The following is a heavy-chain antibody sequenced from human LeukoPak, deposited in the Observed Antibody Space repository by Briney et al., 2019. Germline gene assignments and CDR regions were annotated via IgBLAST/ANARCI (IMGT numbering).Heavy chain of an antibody. CDR2: IYHSGST. Sequence: PSETLSLTCAVSAYSISSGYYWGWIRQPPGKGLEWIGSIYHSGSTYYNPSLKSRVTISVDTSKNQFSLKLSSVTAADTAVYYCARGYCSSTSCYTRDTIDHWGQGTLVTVSS. CDR3: ARGYCSSTSCYTRDTIDH. V-gene: IGHV4-38-2*01. J-gene: IGHJ4*02. D-gene: IGHD2-2*02. CDR1: AYSISSGYY.